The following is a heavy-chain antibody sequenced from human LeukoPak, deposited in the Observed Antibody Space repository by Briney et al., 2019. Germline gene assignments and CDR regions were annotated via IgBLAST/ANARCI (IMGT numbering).Heavy chain of an antibody. CDR2: IYTSGST. V-gene: IGHV4-61*02. J-gene: IGHJ6*03. CDR1: GGSISSGSYY. CDR3: ARGQDRNYYYYYMDV. Sequence: SETLSLTCTVSGGSISSGSYYWSWIRQPAGKGLEWIGRIYTSGSTNYNPSLKSRVTISVDMSKNQFSLKLSSVTAADTAVYYCARGQDRNYYYYYMDVWGKGTTVTVSS.